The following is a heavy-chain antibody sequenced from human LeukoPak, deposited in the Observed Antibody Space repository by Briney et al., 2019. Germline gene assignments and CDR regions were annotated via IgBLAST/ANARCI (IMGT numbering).Heavy chain of an antibody. CDR2: MYSSGSP. CDR3: ARGRDGWGFDY. D-gene: IGHD5-24*01. V-gene: IGHV4-61*02. CDR1: GGSISSDSHY. J-gene: IGHJ4*02. Sequence: SQTLSLTCTVFGGSISSDSHYWGWIRQPAGKGLEWIGRMYSSGSPDYNPSLKSRVIISVDTSKNQFSLRLSPVTAADTAVYYCARGRDGWGFDYWGQGTLVTVSS.